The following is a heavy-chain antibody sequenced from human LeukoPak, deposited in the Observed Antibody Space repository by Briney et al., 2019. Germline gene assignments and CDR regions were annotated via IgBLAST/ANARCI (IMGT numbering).Heavy chain of an antibody. D-gene: IGHD1-14*01. J-gene: IGHJ4*02. CDR2: ITKSSYI. V-gene: IGHV3-21*01. CDR1: GFTFSTYS. CDR3: AREVWYTPDY. Sequence: KPGGALRLSCAASGFTFSTYSMTWVRQAPGKGLEWVSSITKSSYIYSADSVTGRFTISRDNAKTSLYLQLNSLRAEDTAVYCCAREVWYTPDYWGQGTLVTVSS.